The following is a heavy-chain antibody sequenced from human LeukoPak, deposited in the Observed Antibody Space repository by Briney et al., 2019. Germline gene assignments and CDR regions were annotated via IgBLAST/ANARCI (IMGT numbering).Heavy chain of an antibody. CDR1: GFTFSSYW. V-gene: IGHV3-74*01. J-gene: IGHJ4*02. D-gene: IGHD4-17*01. Sequence: GGSLRLSCAASGFTFSSYWMHWVRQPLGKGLVWVSRINPDGTTTSYADSVKGRFTISRDNAKNTLYLQMNGLTVEDTALYYCVRIATVTTPDYWGQGTLVTVSS. CDR3: VRIATVTTPDY. CDR2: INPDGTTT.